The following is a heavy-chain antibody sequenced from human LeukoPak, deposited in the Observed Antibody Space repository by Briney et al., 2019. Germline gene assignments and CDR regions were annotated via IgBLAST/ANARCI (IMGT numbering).Heavy chain of an antibody. J-gene: IGHJ6*02. CDR2: IYYIGST. Sequence: PSETLSLTCTVSGGSISSYYWSWIRQPPGKGLEWIGYIYYIGSTNYNPSLRSRVTISVDTSKNQFSLKLSSVTAADTAVYYCARAGQTMVRGVTYYYYYGMDVWGQGTTVTVSS. V-gene: IGHV4-59*01. CDR1: GGSISSYY. CDR3: ARAGQTMVRGVTYYYYYGMDV. D-gene: IGHD3-10*01.